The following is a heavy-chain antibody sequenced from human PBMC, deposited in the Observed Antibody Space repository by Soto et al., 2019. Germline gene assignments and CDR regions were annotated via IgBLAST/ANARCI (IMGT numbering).Heavy chain of an antibody. D-gene: IGHD6-13*01. CDR3: ARRGYSSSWYYYYYYGMDV. CDR2: MNPNSGNT. V-gene: IGHV1-8*01. CDR1: GYTFTSYD. Sequence: ASVKVSCKASGYTFTSYDINWVRQATRQGLEWMGWMNPNSGNTGYVQKFQGRVTMTRNTSISTAYMELSSLRSEDTAVYYCARRGYSSSWYYYYYYGMDVWGQGTTVTVSS. J-gene: IGHJ6*02.